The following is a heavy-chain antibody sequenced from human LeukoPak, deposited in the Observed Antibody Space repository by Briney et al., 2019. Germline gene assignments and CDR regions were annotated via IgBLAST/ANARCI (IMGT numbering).Heavy chain of an antibody. CDR1: GFTFSTAS. Sequence: GRSLRLSCAASGFTFSTASLHWVRQAPGRGLERVSAFDTGFGTYYPASLKGRFTISRDNSKNTRFLQMNSLRAEDTAVYYCARSSGWWSLDYWGQGTLVTVSS. CDR2: FDTGFGT. CDR3: ARSSGWWSLDY. D-gene: IGHD6-19*01. J-gene: IGHJ4*02. V-gene: IGHV3-23*01.